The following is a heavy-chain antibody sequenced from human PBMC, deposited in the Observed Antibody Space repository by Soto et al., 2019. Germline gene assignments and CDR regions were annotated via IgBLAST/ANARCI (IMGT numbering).Heavy chain of an antibody. V-gene: IGHV1-69*13. CDR1: GGTSNNYV. CDR2: IIPFRGTT. J-gene: IGHJ6*02. Sequence: SVKVSCKASGGTSNNYVINWARQAPGQGLEWMGGIIPFRGTTNYAQKFQGRVTITADESTSTAYMELSSLRSEDTAVYYCAREPRTSIFGVVATYGMDVWGQGTTVTVSS. CDR3: AREPRTSIFGVVATYGMDV. D-gene: IGHD3-3*01.